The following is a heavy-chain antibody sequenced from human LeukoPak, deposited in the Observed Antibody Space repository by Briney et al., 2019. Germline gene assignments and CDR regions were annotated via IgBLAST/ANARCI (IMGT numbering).Heavy chain of an antibody. Sequence: ASVKVSCKASGYTFTSHYMHWVRQAPGQGLEWIGLINPSGSSTLYAQKFQGRVTMTRDMSTTTDYMELRSLRSDDTAVYYCARDGRYFDWGPLHFDYWGQGTLVTVSS. J-gene: IGHJ4*02. CDR1: GYTFTSHY. CDR3: ARDGRYFDWGPLHFDY. D-gene: IGHD3-9*01. CDR2: INPSGSST. V-gene: IGHV1-46*01.